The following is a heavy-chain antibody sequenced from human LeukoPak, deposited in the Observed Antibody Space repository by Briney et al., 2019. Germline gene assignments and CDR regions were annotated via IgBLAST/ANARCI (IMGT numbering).Heavy chain of an antibody. CDR2: INPNSGGT. D-gene: IGHD1-1*01. J-gene: IGHJ6*02. V-gene: IGHV1-2*02. CDR3: ATGTTGTTELIGYYYGMDV. CDR1: GYTFTGYY. Sequence: GASVKVSCKASGYTFTGYYMHWVRQAPGQGLEWMGWINPNSGGTNYAQKFQGRVTMTRDTSISTAYMELSRLRSDDTAVYYCATGTTGTTELIGYYYGMDVWGQGTTVTVSS.